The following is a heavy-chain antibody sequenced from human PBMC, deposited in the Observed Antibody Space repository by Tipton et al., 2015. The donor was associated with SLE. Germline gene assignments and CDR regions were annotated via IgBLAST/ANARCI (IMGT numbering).Heavy chain of an antibody. D-gene: IGHD1-1*01. J-gene: IGHJ4*02. V-gene: IGHV3-23*01. Sequence: SLRLSCVASGFTFSNYAVTWVRQAPGKGLKWVSAISNSGDDTFFADSVKGRFTISRDNSKNTLYLQMNSLRAEDTAVYFCTKDYPGDFYFWGQGTLVTVSS. CDR1: GFTFSNYA. CDR3: TKDYPGDFYF. CDR2: ISNSGDDT.